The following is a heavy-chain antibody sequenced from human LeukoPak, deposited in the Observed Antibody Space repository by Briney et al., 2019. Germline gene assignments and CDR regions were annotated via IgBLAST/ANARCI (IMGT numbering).Heavy chain of an antibody. D-gene: IGHD2-2*01. V-gene: IGHV1-46*01. CDR3: ARGGYCSSTRCYDGWFDP. CDR2: MNPSGGST. J-gene: IGHJ5*02. Sequence: ASVKVSCKASGYTFTSYYIHWVRQAPGQGLEWMGRMNPSGGSTGYAQKFQGRVTMTRDMSTSTVYMELSSRRSEDLAVYYCARGGYCSSTRCYDGWFDPWGEGTLVTVSS. CDR1: GYTFTSYY.